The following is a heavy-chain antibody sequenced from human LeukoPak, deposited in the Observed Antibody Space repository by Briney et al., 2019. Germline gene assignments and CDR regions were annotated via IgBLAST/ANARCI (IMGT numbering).Heavy chain of an antibody. Sequence: PGGSLRLSCAASGFTFRSYAMSWVRQAPGKGLEWVSAISGSGGSTDYADSVKGRFTISRDNSKNTLYMQMNSLRAEDTAVYYCASCVAVPGLPDYWGQGTLVTVSS. CDR3: ASCVAVPGLPDY. J-gene: IGHJ4*02. CDR2: ISGSGGST. V-gene: IGHV3-23*01. D-gene: IGHD6-19*01. CDR1: GFTFRSYA.